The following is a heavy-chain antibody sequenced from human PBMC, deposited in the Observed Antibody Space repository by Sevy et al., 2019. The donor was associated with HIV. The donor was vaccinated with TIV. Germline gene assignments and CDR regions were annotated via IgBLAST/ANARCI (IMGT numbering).Heavy chain of an antibody. D-gene: IGHD6-13*01. CDR2: LKSDVYGGTV. CDR3: TRWKAAQSIFDY. V-gene: IGHV3-49*04. CDR1: GFTFGDYC. Sequence: GGSLRLSCTASGFTFGDYCMSWVRQAPGKGLEWVAFLKSDVYGGTVDHAASVRGRFVISRDDSKTIAYLQMNDLKTEDTGVYYCTRWKAAQSIFDYWGQGALFFVSS. J-gene: IGHJ4*02.